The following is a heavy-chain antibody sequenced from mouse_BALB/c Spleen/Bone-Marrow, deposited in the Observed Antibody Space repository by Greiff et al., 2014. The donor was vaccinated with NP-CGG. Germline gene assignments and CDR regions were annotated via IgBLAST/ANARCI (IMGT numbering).Heavy chain of an antibody. CDR2: ISNGGGST. Sequence: EVKLMESGGGLVQPGGSLKLSCATSGFTFSDYYTYWVRQTPEKRLEWVAYISNGGGSTYYPDTVKGRFTIARDNAKNTLYLQMSRLKSEDTAMYYCARQDYSYYYAMDYWGQGTSVTVSS. D-gene: IGHD2-13*01. V-gene: IGHV5-12*02. CDR1: GFTFSDYY. CDR3: ARQDYSYYYAMDY. J-gene: IGHJ4*01.